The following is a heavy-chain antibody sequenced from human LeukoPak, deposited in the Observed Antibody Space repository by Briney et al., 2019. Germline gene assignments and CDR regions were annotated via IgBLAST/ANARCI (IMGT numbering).Heavy chain of an antibody. CDR2: IYYSGST. CDR1: GGSISSGGYY. Sequence: SETLSLTCTVSGGSISSGGYYWSWIRQHPGKGLEWIGYIYYSGSTYYNPSLKSRVTISVDTSKNQFSLKLSSVTAADTAVYYCARGGPAAIGYYGMDVWGQGTTVTVSS. CDR3: ARGGPAAIGYYGMDV. D-gene: IGHD2-2*01. J-gene: IGHJ6*02. V-gene: IGHV4-31*03.